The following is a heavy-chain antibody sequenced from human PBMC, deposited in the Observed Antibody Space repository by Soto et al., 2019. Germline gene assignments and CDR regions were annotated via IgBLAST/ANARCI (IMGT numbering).Heavy chain of an antibody. D-gene: IGHD5-12*01. J-gene: IGHJ4*02. CDR2: IYYSGST. CDR3: ARGHDPTTYYFDY. Sequence: SETLSLTCTVSGGSISSYYWSWIRQPPGKGLEWIGYIYYSGSTNYNPSLKSRVTISVDTSKNQFSLKLSSVTAADTAVYYCARGHDPTTYYFDYWGQGTLVTVSS. CDR1: GGSISSYY. V-gene: IGHV4-59*01.